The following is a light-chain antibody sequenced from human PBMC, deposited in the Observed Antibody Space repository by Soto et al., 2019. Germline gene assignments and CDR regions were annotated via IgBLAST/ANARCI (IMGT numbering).Light chain of an antibody. J-gene: IGKJ3*01. CDR2: VAS. CDR1: PSVSSSY. CDR3: EEYGSSYPNFT. Sequence: EMVLTQSPGTLSLSPGERATLSCRASPSVSSSYLAGYQQKPVQAPRLLIYVASSTATGIPDRFSGGGSGPDFTLTISNLEPEAFAVYYCEEYGSSYPNFTIGPGTKVDIK. V-gene: IGKV3-20*01.